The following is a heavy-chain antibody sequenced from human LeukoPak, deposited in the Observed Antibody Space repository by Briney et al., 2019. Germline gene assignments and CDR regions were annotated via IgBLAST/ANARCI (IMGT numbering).Heavy chain of an antibody. Sequence: SETLSLTCTVSGVSVSSGSYYWSWIRQPPGKGLEWIGYIYYSGSTNYNPSLKSRVTISVDTSKNQFSLKLSSVTAADTAVYYCARTLGYCSSTSCYDAFGIWGQGTMVTVSS. D-gene: IGHD2-2*01. CDR2: IYYSGST. CDR3: ARTLGYCSSTSCYDAFGI. J-gene: IGHJ3*02. V-gene: IGHV4-61*01. CDR1: GVSVSSGSYY.